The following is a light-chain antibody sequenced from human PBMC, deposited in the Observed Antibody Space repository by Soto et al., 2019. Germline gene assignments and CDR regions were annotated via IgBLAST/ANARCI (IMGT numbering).Light chain of an antibody. CDR3: RSYAGTSSLWV. CDR1: SSDIGSYNL. CDR2: DVT. V-gene: IGLV2-23*02. Sequence: QSVLTQPASVSGSPGQSITISCTGTSSDIGSYNLVSWYQQHPGKAPKVVIYDVTKRPSGVSDRFSGSRSGNTASLTISGLQAEDEADYYGRSYAGTSSLWVFGGGTKLTVL. J-gene: IGLJ3*02.